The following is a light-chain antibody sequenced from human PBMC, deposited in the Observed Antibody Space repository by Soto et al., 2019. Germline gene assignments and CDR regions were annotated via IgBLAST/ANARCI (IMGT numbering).Light chain of an antibody. Sequence: DIQMTQSPSSLSASVGDRVTITCRASQSISSYLNWYQQKPGKAPKLLIYAASSFQSGVTSRFSSSRSGRDFTLTISSLQPEDFATYYCQQSYSTPRTFGQGTKVEIK. V-gene: IGKV1-39*01. CDR1: QSISSY. CDR2: AAS. J-gene: IGKJ1*01. CDR3: QQSYSTPRT.